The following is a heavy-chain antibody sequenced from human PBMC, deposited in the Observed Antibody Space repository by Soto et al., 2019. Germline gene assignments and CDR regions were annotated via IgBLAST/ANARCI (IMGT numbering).Heavy chain of an antibody. CDR2: IFPGDSDT. D-gene: IGHD3-22*01. CDR3: AEDSSNGIDAFDI. J-gene: IGHJ3*02. CDR1: GYNFANFW. Sequence: PGESLKISCKGSGYNFANFWIGWVRQMPGKGLEWMGMIFPGDSDTKNSPSLEGQITMSVDKSDSSAYLQWRSLKASDTAIYYCAEDSSNGIDAFDIWGEGTMVTV. V-gene: IGHV5-51*01.